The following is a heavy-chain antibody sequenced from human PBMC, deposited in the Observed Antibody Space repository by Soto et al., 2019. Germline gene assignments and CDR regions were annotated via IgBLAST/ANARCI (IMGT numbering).Heavy chain of an antibody. CDR3: ATVGRRRAFEN. Sequence: QVQVEESGGGLVKPGGSLRLSCEASGFAFSDYYMAWIRQAPGKGLEWIAYISNNSRYTDYADSVNGRFTISRDNAKNSLFLQMDLLRGDDTALYYCATVGRRRAFENWGQGTLVTVSS. CDR2: ISNNSRYT. V-gene: IGHV3-11*06. CDR1: GFAFSDYY. J-gene: IGHJ4*02. D-gene: IGHD3-16*01.